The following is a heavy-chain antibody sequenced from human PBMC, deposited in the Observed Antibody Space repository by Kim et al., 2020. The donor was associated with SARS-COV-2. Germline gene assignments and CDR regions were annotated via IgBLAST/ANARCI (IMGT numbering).Heavy chain of an antibody. CDR1: GGSISSGGYY. V-gene: IGHV4-31*03. CDR2: IYYSGST. J-gene: IGHJ4*02. Sequence: SETLSLTCTVSGGSISSGGYYWSWTRQHPGKGLEWIGYIYYSGSTYYNPSLKSRVTISVDTSKNQFSLKLSSVTAADTAVYYCARGRGYSYGPPGYWGQGTRVTVSS. D-gene: IGHD5-18*01. CDR3: ARGRGYSYGPPGY.